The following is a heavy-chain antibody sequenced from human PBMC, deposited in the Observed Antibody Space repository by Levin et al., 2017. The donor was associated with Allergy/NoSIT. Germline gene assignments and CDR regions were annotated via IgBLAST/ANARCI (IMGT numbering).Heavy chain of an antibody. CDR1: GYTFTSYG. V-gene: IGHV1-18*01. J-gene: IGHJ4*02. CDR3: ARGRITIFGVVMEIDY. D-gene: IGHD3-3*01. Sequence: ASVKVSCKASGYTFTSYGISWVRQAPGQGLEWMGWISAYNGNTNYAQKLQGRVTMTTDTSTSTAYMELRSLRSDDTAVYYCARGRITIFGVVMEIDYWGQGTLVTVSS. CDR2: ISAYNGNT.